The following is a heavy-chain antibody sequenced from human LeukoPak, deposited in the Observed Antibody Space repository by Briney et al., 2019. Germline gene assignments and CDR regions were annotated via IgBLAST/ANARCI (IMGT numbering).Heavy chain of an antibody. CDR1: GFTFSSYS. D-gene: IGHD3-10*01. J-gene: IGHJ4*02. CDR2: ISSSSSYI. V-gene: IGHV3-21*01. CDR3: ARDQFYGSGSTYFDY. Sequence: GGSLRLSCAASGFTFSSYSMNWVRQAPGKGLEWVSSISSSSSYIYSADSLKGRFTISRDNAKNSLYLQMNSLRAEDTAVYYCARDQFYGSGSTYFDYWGQGTLVTVSS.